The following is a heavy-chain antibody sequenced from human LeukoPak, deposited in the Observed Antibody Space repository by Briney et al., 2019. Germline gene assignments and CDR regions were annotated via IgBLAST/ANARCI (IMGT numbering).Heavy chain of an antibody. CDR1: GGSLRSSGHW. J-gene: IGHJ4*02. CDR2: IHYSGKV. CDR3: ARDLGDAYFDY. Sequence: PSETLSLTCTVSGGSLRSSGHWWVWIRQPPGTGLEWIGSIHYSGKVYYNPSLKSRVTISVDTSKNQFSLKLSSVTAADTAVYYCARDLGDAYFDYWGQGTLVTVSS. V-gene: IGHV4-39*07.